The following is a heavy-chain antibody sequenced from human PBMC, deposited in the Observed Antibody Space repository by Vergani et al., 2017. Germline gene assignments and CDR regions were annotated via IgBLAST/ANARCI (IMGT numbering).Heavy chain of an antibody. V-gene: IGHV3-23*01. D-gene: IGHD3-10*01. Sequence: EVQLLESGGGLVQPGGSLRLSCAASGFTFSSYAMSWVRQAPGKGLEWVSAISGSGGSTYYADSVKGRFTNSGDNSKNTLYLQMNSLRAEDTAVYYCAKDAYGSGSDYYYYYGMDVWGQGTTVTVSS. CDR2: ISGSGGST. CDR1: GFTFSSYA. CDR3: AKDAYGSGSDYYYYYGMDV. J-gene: IGHJ6*02.